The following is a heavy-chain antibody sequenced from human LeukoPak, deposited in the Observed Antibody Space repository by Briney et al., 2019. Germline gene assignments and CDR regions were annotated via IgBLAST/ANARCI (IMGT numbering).Heavy chain of an antibody. V-gene: IGHV3-64*01. D-gene: IGHD3-10*01. J-gene: IGHJ4*02. CDR1: GFTFSSFA. CDR3: ARSFSGMDY. Sequence: GGSLRLSCAASGFTFSSFAMHWVRQAPGKGLEYVSTISGNGDSTYYANSVRGRFTISRDNFKNTLYLQMGSLGTEDMAVYYCARSFSGMDYWGQGTLVTVSS. CDR2: ISGNGDST.